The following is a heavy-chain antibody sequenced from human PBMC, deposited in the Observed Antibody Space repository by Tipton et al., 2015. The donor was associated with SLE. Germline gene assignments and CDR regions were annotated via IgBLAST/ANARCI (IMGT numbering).Heavy chain of an antibody. CDR1: GASISTYY. V-gene: IGHV4-4*07. CDR2: MRRGGRT. J-gene: IGHJ4*02. Sequence: TLSLTCSVSGASISTYYWGWIRQAPGKGLEWVGCMRRGGRTDYNHSLQSRVAMSVDTSKNQLSIDLNSATAADTAVYYCARGGGDSSSCQDFDRWGQGTLVTVSS. CDR3: ARGGGDSSSCQDFDR. D-gene: IGHD6-13*01.